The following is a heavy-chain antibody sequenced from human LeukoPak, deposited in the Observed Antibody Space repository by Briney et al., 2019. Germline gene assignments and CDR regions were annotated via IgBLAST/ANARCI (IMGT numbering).Heavy chain of an antibody. CDR3: ARDIPTLAYYDFWSGSFWE. Sequence: ASVNVSCKASVCTFTGHFMHWVRQAPGQGVEWMGWISAYNGNTNYAHKLQGRVTMTTDTSTSTAYMELRSLRSDDTAVYYCARDIPTLAYYDFWSGSFWEWGQGTLVTVSS. CDR2: ISAYNGNT. D-gene: IGHD3-3*01. V-gene: IGHV1-18*04. CDR1: VCTFTGHF. J-gene: IGHJ4*02.